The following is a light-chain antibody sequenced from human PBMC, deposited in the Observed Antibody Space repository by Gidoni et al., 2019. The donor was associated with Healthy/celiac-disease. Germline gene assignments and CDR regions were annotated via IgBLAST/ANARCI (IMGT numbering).Light chain of an antibody. Sequence: DIQMTQYPSAMSASVGDRGTITCRASQGISNYLAWFQQKPGKVPNRLIYAASSLQRGVPSRFIGSGSGTEFSLTIISLQPEDFATYYCLQHNSYPITFGQGTRLEIK. CDR3: LQHNSYPIT. CDR2: AAS. CDR1: QGISNY. V-gene: IGKV1-17*03. J-gene: IGKJ5*01.